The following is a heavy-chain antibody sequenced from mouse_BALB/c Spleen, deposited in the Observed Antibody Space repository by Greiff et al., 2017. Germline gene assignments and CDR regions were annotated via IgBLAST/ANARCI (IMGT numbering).Heavy chain of an antibody. CDR2: IYPSDSYT. CDR3: TRSGDGYFPFDY. V-gene: IGHV1-69*02. CDR1: GYTFTSYW. D-gene: IGHD2-3*01. J-gene: IGHJ2*01. Sequence: QVQLQQPGAELVRPGASVKLSCKASGYTFTSYWINWVKQRPGQGLEWIGNIYPSDSYTNYNQKFKDKATLTVDKSSSTAYMQLSSPTSEDSAVYYCTRSGDGYFPFDYWGQGTTLTVSS.